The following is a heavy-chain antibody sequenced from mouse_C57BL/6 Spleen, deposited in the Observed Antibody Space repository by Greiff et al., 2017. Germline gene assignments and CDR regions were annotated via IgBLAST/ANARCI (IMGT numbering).Heavy chain of an antibody. D-gene: IGHD1-1*01. V-gene: IGHV1-64*01. CDR1: GYTFTSYW. Sequence: VQLQQPGAELVKPGASVKLSCKASGYTFTSYWMHWVKQRPGQGREWIGMIHPNSGSTNYNEKFKSKATLTVDKSSSTAYMQLSSLTSEDSAVYYCASLYYYGSRKGWYFDVWGTGTTVTVSS. J-gene: IGHJ1*03. CDR3: ASLYYYGSRKGWYFDV. CDR2: IHPNSGST.